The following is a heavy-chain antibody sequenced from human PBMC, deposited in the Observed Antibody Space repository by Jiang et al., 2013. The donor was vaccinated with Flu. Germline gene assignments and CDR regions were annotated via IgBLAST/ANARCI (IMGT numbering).Heavy chain of an antibody. V-gene: IGHV1-69*04. CDR3: ARGGTIFGVVITSTGMDV. CDR2: IIPILGIA. CDR1: GGTFSSYA. D-gene: IGHD3-3*01. J-gene: IGHJ6*02. Sequence: GAEVKKPGSSVKVSCKASGGTFSSYAISWVRQAPGQGLEWMGGIIPILGIANYAQKFQGRVTITADKSTSTAYMELSSLRSEDTAVYYCARGGTIFGVVITSTGMDVWGQGTTVTVS.